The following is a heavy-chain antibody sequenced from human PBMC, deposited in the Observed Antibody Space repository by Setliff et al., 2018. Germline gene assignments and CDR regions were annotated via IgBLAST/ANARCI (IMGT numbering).Heavy chain of an antibody. V-gene: IGHV4-61*09. CDR1: GGSISSGSYY. CDR3: ARRDSTSYYGYSFDF. Sequence: SETLSLTCTVSGGSISSGSYYWNWIRQPAGKGLEWIGHIYTSGSTNYNPSLKSRFTIAVDTSKNQFSLKLTSVGAADTAVYYCARRDSTSYYGYSFDFWGRGTLVTVSS. D-gene: IGHD3-22*01. J-gene: IGHJ4*02. CDR2: IYTSGST.